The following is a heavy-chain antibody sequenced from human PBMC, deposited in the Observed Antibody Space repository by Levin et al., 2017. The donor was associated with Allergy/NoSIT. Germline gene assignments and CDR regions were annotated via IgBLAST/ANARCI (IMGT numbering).Heavy chain of an antibody. J-gene: IGHJ5*02. CDR2: IYYSGST. Sequence: SETLSLTCTVSGGSISSYYWSWIRQPPGKGLEWIGYIYYSGSTNYNPSLKSRVTISVDTSKNQFSLKLSSVTAADTAVYYCARVPRRVWGSYRYNWFDPWGQGTLVTVSS. CDR3: ARVPRRVWGSYRYNWFDP. CDR1: GGSISSYY. D-gene: IGHD3-16*02. V-gene: IGHV4-59*01.